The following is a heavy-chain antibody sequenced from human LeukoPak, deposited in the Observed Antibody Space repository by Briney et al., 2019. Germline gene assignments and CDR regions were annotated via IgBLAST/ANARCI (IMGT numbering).Heavy chain of an antibody. CDR2: IYYSGST. Sequence: SETLSLTCIVSGGSIRSYYWSWIRQPPGKGLEWIGYIYYSGSTNYNPSLKSRVTISVDTSKNQFSLKLSSVTAADTAVYYCARPVPSRLGWFDPWGQGTLVTVSS. CDR3: ARPVPSRLGWFDP. D-gene: IGHD1-1*01. J-gene: IGHJ5*02. V-gene: IGHV4-59*08. CDR1: GGSIRSYY.